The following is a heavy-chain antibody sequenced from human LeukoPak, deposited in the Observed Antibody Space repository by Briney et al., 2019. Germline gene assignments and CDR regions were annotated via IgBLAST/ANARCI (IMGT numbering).Heavy chain of an antibody. CDR2: IYYSGST. Sequence: SQTLSHTCTVSGGSISSGDYYWSWIRQPPGKGLEWIGYIYYSGSTYYNPSLKSRVTISVDTSKNQFSLKLSSVTAADTAVYYCARVKYSSSWYFGGGEPHFDYWGQGTLVTVSS. D-gene: IGHD6-13*01. CDR3: ARVKYSSSWYFGGGEPHFDY. J-gene: IGHJ4*02. V-gene: IGHV4-30-4*01. CDR1: GGSISSGDYY.